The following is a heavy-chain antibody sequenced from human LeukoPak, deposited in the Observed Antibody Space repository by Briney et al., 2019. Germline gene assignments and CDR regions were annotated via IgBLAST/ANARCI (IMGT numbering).Heavy chain of an antibody. CDR2: INPNSGGT. CDR1: GYTFTGYY. J-gene: IGHJ5*02. CDR3: ATYCSSTSCPNWFDP. Sequence: RWASVKVSCKASGYTFTGYYMHWARQAPGQGLEWMGRINPNSGGTNYAQKFQGRVTMTRDTSISTAYMELSRLRSGDTAVYYCATYCSSTSCPNWFDPWGQGTLVTVSS. D-gene: IGHD2-2*01. V-gene: IGHV1-2*06.